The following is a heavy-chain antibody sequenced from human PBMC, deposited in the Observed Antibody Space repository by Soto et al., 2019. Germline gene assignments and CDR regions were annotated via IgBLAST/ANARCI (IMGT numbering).Heavy chain of an antibody. V-gene: IGHV3-33*01. CDR1: GFDFSSYG. CDR3: AREPVGPDYAMDV. Sequence: QMQLVESGGGVVQPGTSLRLSCAASGFDFSSYGMHWVRQTPGKGLEWVAVLGFDGGGRYYADSVKGRFTISRDNSKKMLYLQMDSLRAGDTALYYCAREPVGPDYAMDVWGQGITVTVSS. J-gene: IGHJ6*02. D-gene: IGHD1-26*01. CDR2: LGFDGGGR.